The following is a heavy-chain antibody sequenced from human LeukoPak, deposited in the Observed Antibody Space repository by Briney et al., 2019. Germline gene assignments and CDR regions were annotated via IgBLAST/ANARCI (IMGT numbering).Heavy chain of an antibody. Sequence: GGSLRLSCAASGFTFSSHAMCWVRQAPGKGLEWVSSIDISGGSTYYADSVQGRFTISRDNSKNTLYLEMNSLRAEDTAVYYCAREGIGYYDSSGYGTDAFDIWGQGTMVTVSS. D-gene: IGHD3-22*01. J-gene: IGHJ3*02. CDR2: IDISGGST. CDR3: AREGIGYYDSSGYGTDAFDI. CDR1: GFTFSSHA. V-gene: IGHV3-23*01.